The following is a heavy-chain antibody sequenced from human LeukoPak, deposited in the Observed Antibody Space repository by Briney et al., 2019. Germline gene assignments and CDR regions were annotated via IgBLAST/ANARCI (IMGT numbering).Heavy chain of an antibody. D-gene: IGHD2-21*02. CDR3: ARRSKVVVTANWFDP. V-gene: IGHV4-39*01. J-gene: IGHJ5*02. CDR2: IYYSGST. CDR1: GDSMSSGSYY. Sequence: PSETLSLTCTVSGDSMSSGSYYWGWIRQPPGKGLEWIGNIYYSGSTYYNPSLTSRVTISVDTSKNQFSLKLSSVTAADTAVYYCARRSKVVVTANWFDPWGQGTLVTVSS.